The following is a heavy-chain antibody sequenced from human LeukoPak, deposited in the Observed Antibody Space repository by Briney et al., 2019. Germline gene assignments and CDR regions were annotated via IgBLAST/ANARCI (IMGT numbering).Heavy chain of an antibody. CDR1: GFTFGSYA. V-gene: IGHV3-23*01. J-gene: IGHJ4*02. D-gene: IGHD4-23*01. CDR3: AKVTTVVCFDC. CDR2: ISDSGGST. Sequence: GGSLRLSCAASGFTFGSYAMSWVRQAPGKGLEWVSAISDSGGSTYYADSVKGRFTISRDNSKNTLYLQMNSLRAEDTAIYYCAKVTTVVCFDCWGQGTVVTVSS.